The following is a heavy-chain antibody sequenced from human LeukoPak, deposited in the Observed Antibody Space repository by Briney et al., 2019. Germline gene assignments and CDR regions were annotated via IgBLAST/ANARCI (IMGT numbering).Heavy chain of an antibody. CDR2: ISSSSSYI. J-gene: IGHJ4*02. V-gene: IGHV3-21*04. CDR1: GFTFSSYS. CDR3: AKGHSGYSYGIDY. Sequence: GGSLRLSCAASGFTFSSYSMNWVRQAPGKGLEWVSSISSSSSYIYYADSVKGRFTISRDNSKNTLYLQMNSLRAEDTAVYYCAKGHSGYSYGIDYWGQGTLVTVSS. D-gene: IGHD5-18*01.